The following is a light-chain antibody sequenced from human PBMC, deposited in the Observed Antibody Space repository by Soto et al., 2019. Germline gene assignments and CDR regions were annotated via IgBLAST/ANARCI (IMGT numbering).Light chain of an antibody. J-gene: IGKJ4*01. V-gene: IGKV1-39*01. CDR3: QQVNVYPST. CDR2: AAS. Sequence: DIQMTQSPSSLTAPVGDRVTITCRASQSISSYLNWYQQKPGKAPKLLIYAASSLQSGVPSRFSGSGSGTDFTLTISSLQPEDFATYYCQQVNVYPSTFGGGTKVDIK. CDR1: QSISSY.